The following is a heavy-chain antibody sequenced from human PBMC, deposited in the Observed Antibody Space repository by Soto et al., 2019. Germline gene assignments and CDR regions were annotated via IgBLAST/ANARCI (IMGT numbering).Heavy chain of an antibody. J-gene: IGHJ4*02. D-gene: IGHD3-22*01. Sequence: EGSLRLSCAASGFTFSSYGMHWVRQAPGKGLEWVAVIWYDGSNKYYADSVKGRFTISRDNSKNTLYLQMNSLRAEDTAVYYCAREYYYDSSGYYPFDYWGQGTLVTVSS. CDR1: GFTFSSYG. V-gene: IGHV3-33*01. CDR3: AREYYYDSSGYYPFDY. CDR2: IWYDGSNK.